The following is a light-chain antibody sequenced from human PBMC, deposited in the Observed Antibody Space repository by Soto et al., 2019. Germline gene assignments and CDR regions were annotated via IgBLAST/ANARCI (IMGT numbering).Light chain of an antibody. CDR2: QAS. Sequence: DIQMTQSPSTLSASVGDRLTITCRASQSINSWLAWYQQKPGNAPKLLIYQASRLESGVPSRFSGSGSGTEFTLTISSLQPDDFATYYCQQYSNYPRTFGQGTKVDIK. CDR3: QQYSNYPRT. J-gene: IGKJ1*01. V-gene: IGKV1-5*03. CDR1: QSINSW.